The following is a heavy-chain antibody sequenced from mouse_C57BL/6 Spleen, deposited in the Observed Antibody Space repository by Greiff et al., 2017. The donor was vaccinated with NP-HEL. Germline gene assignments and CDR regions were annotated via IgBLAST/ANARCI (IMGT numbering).Heavy chain of an antibody. CDR1: GYTFTSYW. J-gene: IGHJ3*01. V-gene: IGHV1-53*01. CDR2: INPSNGGT. Sequence: QVQLQQPGTELVKPGASVKLSCKASGYTFTSYWMHWVKQRPGQGLEWIGNINPSNGGTNYNEKFKDKATLTVDKSSSTAYMQLSSLTSEDSAVYYCTREGYYDYPFFAYWGQGTLVTVSA. CDR3: TREGYYDYPFFAY. D-gene: IGHD2-4*01.